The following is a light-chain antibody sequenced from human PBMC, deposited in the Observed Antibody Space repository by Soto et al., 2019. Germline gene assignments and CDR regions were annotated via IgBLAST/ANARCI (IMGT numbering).Light chain of an antibody. J-gene: IGLJ1*01. CDR1: SSDVGAHNY. V-gene: IGLV2-14*03. CDR2: DVN. CDR3: SAYTTSIALYV. Sequence: QSGLTQHPSASGSPGQSLTIACTGTSSDVGAHNYVSWYQQNPGKAPKLMLYDVNKRPSGVSNRFSGSKSGSTASLTISGLQAEDEADYYCSAYTTSIALYVFGAGTKVTVL.